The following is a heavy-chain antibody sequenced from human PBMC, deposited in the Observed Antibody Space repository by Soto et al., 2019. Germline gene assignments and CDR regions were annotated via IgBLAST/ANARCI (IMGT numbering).Heavy chain of an antibody. V-gene: IGHV3-30*03. CDR1: GFTFSSYG. J-gene: IGHJ5*02. CDR2: ISYDGSNK. Sequence: QVQLVESGGGVVQPGRSLRLSCAASGFTFSSYGMHWVRQAPGKGLEWVAVISYDGSNKYYADSVKGRFTISRDNSKNTLYLQMHSLRAEDTAVYYCATSRRDWPNWFDPWGQGTLVTVSS. CDR3: ATSRRDWPNWFDP. D-gene: IGHD3-9*01.